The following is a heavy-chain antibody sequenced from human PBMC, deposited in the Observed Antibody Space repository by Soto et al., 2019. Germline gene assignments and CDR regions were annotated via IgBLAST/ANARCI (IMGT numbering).Heavy chain of an antibody. CDR2: IIPIFGTA. CDR1: GGTFSSYA. J-gene: IGHJ5*02. V-gene: IGHV1-69*12. D-gene: IGHD2-2*01. CDR3: ARGIVLVPAGMGWFDP. Sequence: QVPLVQSGAEVKKPGSSVKVSCKASGGTFSSYAISWVRQAPGQGLEWMGGIIPIFGTANYAQKFQGRVTITADESTSTAYMELSSLRSEDTAVYYCARGIVLVPAGMGWFDPWGQGTLVTVAS.